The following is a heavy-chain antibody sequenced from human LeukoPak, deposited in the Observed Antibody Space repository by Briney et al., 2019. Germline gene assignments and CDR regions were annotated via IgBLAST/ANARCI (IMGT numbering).Heavy chain of an antibody. CDR3: ARVDCSGGNCYYLAGGMDV. Sequence: SETLSLTCAVYGGSFTDYYWSWIRQPPGKGLEWIGEIHHTGTTNYNPSLRSRVTISIVTSKTQLSLQLASVTGADTAVYYWARVDCSGGNCYYLAGGMDVWGQGTAVTVSS. D-gene: IGHD2-21*01. J-gene: IGHJ6*01. CDR1: GGSFTDYY. CDR2: IHHTGTT. V-gene: IGHV4-34*01.